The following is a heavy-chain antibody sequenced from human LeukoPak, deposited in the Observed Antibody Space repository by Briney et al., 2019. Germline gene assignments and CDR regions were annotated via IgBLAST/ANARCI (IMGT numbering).Heavy chain of an antibody. CDR3: ARALGGYNIY. D-gene: IGHD5-24*01. Sequence: GGSLRLSRSASGFTFSSYEMKWGRQAPGEGLEWVSYISSSGSTIYYADSVKGRFTISRDNAKNSLYLQMNSLRAEDTAVYYCARALGGYNIYWGQGTLVTVSS. J-gene: IGHJ4*02. CDR2: ISSSGSTI. V-gene: IGHV3-48*03. CDR1: GFTFSSYE.